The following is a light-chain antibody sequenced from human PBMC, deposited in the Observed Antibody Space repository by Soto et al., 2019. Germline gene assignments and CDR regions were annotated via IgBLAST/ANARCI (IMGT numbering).Light chain of an antibody. CDR3: QQYGSSPYT. V-gene: IGKV3-20*01. CDR1: QSISSNY. J-gene: IGKJ2*01. Sequence: EIVLTQSPGTLSLSPGERATLSCRASQSISSNYLAWYQQKPGQAPRLLIFGASSRATGIPDRFSGSGSGTDFTLTIGRLEPEDFAVYYCQQYGSSPYTFGQGIKLEIK. CDR2: GAS.